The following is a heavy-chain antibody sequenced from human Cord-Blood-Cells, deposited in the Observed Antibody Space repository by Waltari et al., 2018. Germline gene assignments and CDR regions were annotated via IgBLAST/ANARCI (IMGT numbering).Heavy chain of an antibody. CDR1: AGTFSSYA. J-gene: IGHJ4*02. Sequence: QVQLLPSGAEVKKPGSSVKVSCKASAGTFSSYAFRWVRQAPGQGLEWMGGIIPIFGTANYAQKFQGRVTITADESTSTAYMELSSLRSEDTAVYYCARAQPTGFDYWGQGTLVTVSS. D-gene: IGHD1-1*01. V-gene: IGHV1-69*01. CDR3: ARAQPTGFDY. CDR2: IIPIFGTA.